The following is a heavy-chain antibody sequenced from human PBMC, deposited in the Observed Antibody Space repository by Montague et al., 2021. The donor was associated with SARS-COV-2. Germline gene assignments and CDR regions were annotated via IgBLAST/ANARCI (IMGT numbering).Heavy chain of an antibody. CDR2: IFFNRGP. D-gene: IGHD4-11*01. V-gene: IGHV4-59*01. CDR3: ASGRDDSYSHFHF. Sequence: SETLSLTCTVSGVSINEYFWTWIRQTPGKGLEWIGYIFFNRGPIXNPSLKNRVTISLDTSKSQVSLRLTSVTAADTAVYFCASGRDDSYSHFHFWGQGALVTVSS. J-gene: IGHJ1*01. CDR1: GVSINEYF.